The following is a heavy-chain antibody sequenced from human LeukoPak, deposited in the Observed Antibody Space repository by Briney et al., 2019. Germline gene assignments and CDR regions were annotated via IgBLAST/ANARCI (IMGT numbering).Heavy chain of an antibody. J-gene: IGHJ6*02. CDR1: GFTFSRYW. V-gene: IGHV3-74*01. Sequence: PGGSLRLSCAASGFTFSRYWMHWVRQAPGKGLVWVSRINSDGSSTFYADSVKGRFTISRDNAKNTLYLQMNRLRVEDTAVYYCARASVVVVPSYYYAMDVWGQGTTVTVSS. CDR2: INSDGSST. D-gene: IGHD2-2*01. CDR3: ARASVVVVPSYYYAMDV.